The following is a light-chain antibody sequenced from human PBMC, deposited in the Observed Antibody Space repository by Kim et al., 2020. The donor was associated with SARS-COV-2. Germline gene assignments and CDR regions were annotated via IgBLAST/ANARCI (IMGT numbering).Light chain of an antibody. J-gene: IGLJ1*01. Sequence: VTIACTGSSSNIGAGYDVHWYQQLPGTAPNLLIYGNSNRPSGVPDRFSGSKSGTSASLAITGLQAEDEADYYCQSYDSSLSGYVFGTGTKVTVL. V-gene: IGLV1-40*01. CDR3: QSYDSSLSGYV. CDR1: SSNIGAGYD. CDR2: GNS.